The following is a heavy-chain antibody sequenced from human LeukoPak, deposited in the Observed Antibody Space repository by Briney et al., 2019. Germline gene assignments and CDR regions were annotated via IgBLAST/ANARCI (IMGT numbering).Heavy chain of an antibody. CDR3: ARVVPGEAVDP. CDR1: GDSVSSGRYY. CDR2: IYYSGST. J-gene: IGHJ5*02. D-gene: IGHD7-27*01. V-gene: IGHV4-61*01. Sequence: SETLSLTCTVSGDSVSSGRYYWSWIRQPPGKGLEWIGYIYYSGSTNYNPSLESRVTISVDTSKNQFSLKLSSVTAADTAVYYCARVVPGEAVDPWGQGTLVTVSS.